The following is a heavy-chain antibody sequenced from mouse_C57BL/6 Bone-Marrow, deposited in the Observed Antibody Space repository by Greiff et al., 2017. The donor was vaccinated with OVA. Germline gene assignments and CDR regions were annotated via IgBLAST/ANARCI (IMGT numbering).Heavy chain of an antibody. D-gene: IGHD1-1*01. CDR2: ISDGGSYT. V-gene: IGHV5-4*01. CDR3: ARALLLRFLYYAMDY. Sequence: EVQLQESGGGLVKPGGSLKLSCAASGFTFSSYAMSWVRQTPEKRLEWVATISDGGSYTYYPDNVKGRFTISRDNAKNNLYLQMSHLKSEDTAMYYCARALLLRFLYYAMDYWGQGTSVTGSS. CDR1: GFTFSSYA. J-gene: IGHJ4*01.